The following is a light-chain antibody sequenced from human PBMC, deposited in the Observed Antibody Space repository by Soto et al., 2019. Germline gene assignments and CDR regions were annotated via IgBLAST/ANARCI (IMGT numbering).Light chain of an antibody. CDR3: AAWDDSLNGWV. V-gene: IGLV1-44*01. Sequence: QSVLTQPPSASGTPGQRVTISCSGSSSNIGSNTVNWYQQLPGTAPKLLIYSNNQRTSGVPDRFSGSKSGTSASLAISGLQSEDEADYYGAAWDDSLNGWVLGGGTKRTV. CDR2: SNN. CDR1: SSNIGSNT. J-gene: IGLJ3*02.